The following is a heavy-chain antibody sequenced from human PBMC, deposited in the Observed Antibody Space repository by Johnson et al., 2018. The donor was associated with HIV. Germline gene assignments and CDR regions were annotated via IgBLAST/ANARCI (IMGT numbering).Heavy chain of an antibody. Sequence: VQLVESGGGVVQPGRSLRLSCVASGFTFDDYAMHWVRQGPGKGLEWVSGISWNSRSIGYADSVKGRFTISRDNAKNSLYLQMNSLRAEDTAVYYCAKLSDNDGFDIWGQGTMVAVSS. CDR1: GFTFDDYA. CDR2: ISWNSRSI. D-gene: IGHD6-25*01. J-gene: IGHJ3*02. V-gene: IGHV3-9*01. CDR3: AKLSDNDGFDI.